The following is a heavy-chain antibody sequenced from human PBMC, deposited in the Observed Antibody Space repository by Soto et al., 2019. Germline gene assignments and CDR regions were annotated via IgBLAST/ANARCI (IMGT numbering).Heavy chain of an antibody. CDR3: VRGGSNYAS. Sequence: EVQLVESGGGLVQPGGSLRLSCPATGFKLSDSWMTWVRQAPGKGLEWVARIKPDESEKKYADSVKGRFSISRDNAKNSMYLQMDSLRGEDTAVYYCVRGGSNYASWGQGTLVTFCS. V-gene: IGHV3-7*01. CDR2: IKPDESEK. D-gene: IGHD4-4*01. CDR1: GFKLSDSW. J-gene: IGHJ5*02.